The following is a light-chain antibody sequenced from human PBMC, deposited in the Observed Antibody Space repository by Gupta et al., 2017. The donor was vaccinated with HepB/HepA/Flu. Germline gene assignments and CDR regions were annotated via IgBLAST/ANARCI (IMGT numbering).Light chain of an antibody. CDR1: QSVTSN. Sequence: EIVMTQSPAILSVSPGERATLTCRASQSVTSNLAWYQQKPGQAPRLLIYAISTRATGIPARFSGSGSGTEFTLTINSLQSEDFAVYYCQQYNNWPPCSFGQGTKLDIK. J-gene: IGKJ2*04. V-gene: IGKV3-15*01. CDR3: QQYNNWPPCS. CDR2: AIS.